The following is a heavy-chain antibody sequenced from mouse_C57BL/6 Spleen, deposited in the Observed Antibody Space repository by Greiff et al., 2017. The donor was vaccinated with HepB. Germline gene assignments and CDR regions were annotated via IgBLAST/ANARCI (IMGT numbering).Heavy chain of an antibody. J-gene: IGHJ4*01. CDR3: AKFDGSSYAMDY. D-gene: IGHD1-1*01. V-gene: IGHV3-6*01. Sequence: VQLKESGPGLVKPSQSLSLTCSVTGYSITSGYYWNWIRQFPGNKLEWMGYISYDGSNNYNPSLKNRISITRDTSKNQFFLKLNSVTTEDTATYYCAKFDGSSYAMDYWGQGTSVTVSS. CDR1: GYSITSGYY. CDR2: ISYDGSN.